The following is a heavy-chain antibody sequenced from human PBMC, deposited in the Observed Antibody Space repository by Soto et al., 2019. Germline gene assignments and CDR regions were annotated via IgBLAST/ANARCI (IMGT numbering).Heavy chain of an antibody. Sequence: SETPSLTCTVSGGSISSGDYYWSWIRQPPGKGLEWIGYIYYSGSTYYNPSLKSRVTISVDTSKNQFSLKLSSVTAADTAVYYCARDNLRYCSGGSCYSNWFDPWGQGTLVTVSS. V-gene: IGHV4-30-4*01. CDR3: ARDNLRYCSGGSCYSNWFDP. D-gene: IGHD2-15*01. J-gene: IGHJ5*02. CDR2: IYYSGST. CDR1: GGSISSGDYY.